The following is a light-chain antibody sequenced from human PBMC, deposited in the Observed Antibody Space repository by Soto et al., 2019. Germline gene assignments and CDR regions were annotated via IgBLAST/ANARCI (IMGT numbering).Light chain of an antibody. J-gene: IGKJ1*01. V-gene: IGKV3-11*01. CDR1: QSINTN. Sequence: EIVLTQSPVTLSLSPGEGATLSCKASQSINTNLGWYQQKPGQAPRLPIYDASLRATGIPARFTGSGSGTDFTLTISSLEPEDFAVYYCQQRGNWPRTWAFGQGTKVEVK. CDR2: DAS. CDR3: QQRGNWPRTWA.